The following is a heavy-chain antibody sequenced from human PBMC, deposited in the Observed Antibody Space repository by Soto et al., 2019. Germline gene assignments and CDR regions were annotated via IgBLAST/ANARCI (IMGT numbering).Heavy chain of an antibody. D-gene: IGHD2-2*01. CDR3: ARHVSLVPVWFDP. CDR1: GYSFTSYW. V-gene: IGHV5-51*01. J-gene: IGHJ5*02. CDR2: IYPGDSDT. Sequence: GESLKISCRGSGYSFTSYWIGWVRQMPGKGLEWMGIIYPGDSDTRYSPSFQGQVTISADKSISTAYLQWSSLKASDTAMYYCARHVSLVPVWFDPWGQGTLVTVSS.